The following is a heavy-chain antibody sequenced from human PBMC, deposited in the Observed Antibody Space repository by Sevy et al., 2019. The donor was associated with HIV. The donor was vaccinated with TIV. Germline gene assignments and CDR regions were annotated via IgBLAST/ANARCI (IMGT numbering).Heavy chain of an antibody. J-gene: IGHJ4*02. CDR2: IGGSGGST. V-gene: IGHV3-23*01. D-gene: IGHD3-22*01. CDR3: AKDETYYDDSSGYLDY. CDR1: GFTFSSYA. Sequence: GGSLRLSCAASGFTFSSYAMSWVRQAPGKGLEWVSAIGGSGGSTYYADSVKGRFTIARDNSKKTLYLQMNSLRAEDTAVDDCAKDETYYDDSSGYLDYWGQGTLVTVSS.